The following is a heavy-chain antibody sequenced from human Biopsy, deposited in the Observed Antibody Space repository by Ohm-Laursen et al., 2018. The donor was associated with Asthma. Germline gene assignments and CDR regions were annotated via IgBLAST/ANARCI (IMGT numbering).Heavy chain of an antibody. CDR2: HDHEEGGT. D-gene: IGHD4-17*01. V-gene: IGHV1-24*01. CDR1: GYSPTDLS. J-gene: IGHJ4*02. Sequence: ASVKVSCKISGYSPTDLSMHWVRQAPGQGLEWMGGHDHEEGGTVNARRFQGRVTMTEDTSTDTAYMELSSLSSDDTAAYYCASDFPKDYVRYNFQFWGQGTLVTVSS. CDR3: ASDFPKDYVRYNFQF.